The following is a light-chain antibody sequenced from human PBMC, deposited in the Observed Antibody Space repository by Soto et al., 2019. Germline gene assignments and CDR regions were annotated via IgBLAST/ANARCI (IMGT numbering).Light chain of an antibody. CDR2: GAS. J-gene: IGKJ1*01. V-gene: IGKV3-15*01. Sequence: EIVMTQSPATLSVSPGERATLSCRASQSVSSNLAWYQQKPGQAPRLLIYGASTRATCIPARFSGSGSGTEFPLTISSLQSEDFAVYYCQQYNNWCTFGQGTKVEIK. CDR3: QQYNNWCT. CDR1: QSVSSN.